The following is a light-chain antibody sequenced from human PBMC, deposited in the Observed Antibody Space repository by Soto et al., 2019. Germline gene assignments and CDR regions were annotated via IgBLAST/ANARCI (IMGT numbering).Light chain of an antibody. V-gene: IGKV1-9*01. CDR1: EDISSD. J-gene: IGKJ5*01. Sequence: IQLTQSPSSLSASVGDRVTFTCRAREDISSDLVWYQQKPGAAPKLLIYAASALHSGVPSRFSGSGSGTDFTLTISSLHPEDVAVYFCQQFKNYPITFGQGTRLQI. CDR3: QQFKNYPIT. CDR2: AAS.